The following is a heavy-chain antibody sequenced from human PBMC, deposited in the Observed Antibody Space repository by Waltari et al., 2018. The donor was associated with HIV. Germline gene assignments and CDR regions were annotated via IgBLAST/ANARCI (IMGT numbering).Heavy chain of an antibody. CDR2: ISSSGSTI. CDR3: ARAFMIRGTGAFDI. CDR1: GCHLSSSE. J-gene: IGHJ3*02. D-gene: IGHD3-10*01. V-gene: IGHV3-48*03. Sequence: EVQVMEAGGAWVEAGGSMSLDRAASGCHLSSSELNWVRQAPGKGLEWVSYISSSGSTIYFADSVKGRFTMSRDNAKNSLYLRMNSLRAEDTAVYYCARAFMIRGTGAFDIWGQGTMVTVSS.